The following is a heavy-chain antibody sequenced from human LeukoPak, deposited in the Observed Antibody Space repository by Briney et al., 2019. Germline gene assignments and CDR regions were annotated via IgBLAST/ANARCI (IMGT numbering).Heavy chain of an antibody. CDR1: GGSISSSSYY. CDR3: AREGLDRGYFDY. CDR2: IYYSGCT. J-gene: IGHJ4*02. D-gene: IGHD1-14*01. Sequence: PSETLSLTCTVSGGSISSSSYYWGWIRQPPGKGLEWIVSIYYSGCTYYNPSLKSRVTISVDTSKNQFSLKLSSVTAADTAVYYCAREGLDRGYFDYWGQGSLVTVSS. V-gene: IGHV4-39*07.